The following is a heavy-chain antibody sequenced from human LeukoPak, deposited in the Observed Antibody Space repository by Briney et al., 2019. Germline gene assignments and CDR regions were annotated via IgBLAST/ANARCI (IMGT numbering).Heavy chain of an antibody. J-gene: IGHJ5*02. CDR1: GGSISSYY. CDR2: IYTSGST. V-gene: IGHV4-4*07. D-gene: IGHD3-3*01. Sequence: SETLSLTCTVSGGSISSYYWSWIRQPAGKGLEWIGRIYTSGSTNYNPSLKSRVTMSVDTSKNQFSLKLSSVTAADTAVYYCARGPDITIFGVVINNWFDPWGQGTLVTVSS. CDR3: ARGPDITIFGVVINNWFDP.